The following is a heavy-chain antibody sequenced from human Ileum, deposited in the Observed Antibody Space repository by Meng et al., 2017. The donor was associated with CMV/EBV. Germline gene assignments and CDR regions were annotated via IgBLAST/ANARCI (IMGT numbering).Heavy chain of an antibody. D-gene: IGHD6-6*01. CDR2: TAYRSKWDY. V-gene: IGHV6-1*01. CDR3: ARESELLRFDH. J-gene: IGHJ4*02. CDR1: GDRFPTNTVA. Sequence: QLQQSGPGLVKPSPTLHITCEILGDRFPTNTVAWNWIRQSPLRGLEWLGRTAYRSKWDYEYSVSVESRITISPDTSKNQFSLQLRSVTPEDTAVYYCARESELLRFDHWGQGTLVTVSS.